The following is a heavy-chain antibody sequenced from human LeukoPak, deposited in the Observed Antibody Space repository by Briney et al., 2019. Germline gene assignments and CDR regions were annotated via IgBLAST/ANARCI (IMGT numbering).Heavy chain of an antibody. V-gene: IGHV3-48*04. CDR3: ARDASSGYEDWFDP. J-gene: IGHJ5*02. D-gene: IGHD3-22*01. CDR1: GFTFSSYS. Sequence: GGSLRLSCAASGFTFSSYSMNWVRQAPGKGLEWVSYISSSSSTIYCADSVKGRFTISRDNAKNSLYLQMNSLRAEDTAVYYCARDASSGYEDWFDPWGQGTLVIVSS. CDR2: ISSSSSTI.